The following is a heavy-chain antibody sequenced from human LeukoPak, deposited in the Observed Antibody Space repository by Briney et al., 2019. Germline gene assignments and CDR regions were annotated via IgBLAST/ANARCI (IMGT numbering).Heavy chain of an antibody. Sequence: GGSPRLSCAASGFTFDDYGMSWVRQAPGKGLEWVSGINWNGGSIGYADSVKGRFTISRDNAKNSLYLQMNSLRAEDTAVYYCAKGHDYGDYVLYWGQGTLVTVSS. CDR1: GFTFDDYG. CDR2: INWNGGSI. D-gene: IGHD4-17*01. CDR3: AKGHDYGDYVLY. J-gene: IGHJ4*02. V-gene: IGHV3-20*04.